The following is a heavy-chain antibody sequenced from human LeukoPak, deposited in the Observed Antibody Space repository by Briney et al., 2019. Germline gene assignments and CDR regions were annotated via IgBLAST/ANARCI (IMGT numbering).Heavy chain of an antibody. CDR3: ARGGFLATRYYFDY. V-gene: IGHV3-7*01. CDR1: RFTFTTYW. Sequence: GGSLRLSCAASRFTFTTYWMSWVRQAPGKGLEWVANIKQDGSEKYYVDSVKGRFTISRDNAKNSLYLQMNSLRAEDTAVYYCARGGFLATRYYFDYWGQGTLVTVSS. D-gene: IGHD3-3*01. J-gene: IGHJ4*02. CDR2: IKQDGSEK.